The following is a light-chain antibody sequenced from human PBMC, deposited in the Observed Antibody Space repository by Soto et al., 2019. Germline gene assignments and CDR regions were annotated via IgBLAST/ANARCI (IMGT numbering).Light chain of an antibody. CDR2: KAS. J-gene: IGKJ1*01. Sequence: IQMTQSPSTLSASVGDRVTITCRASRSISVWLAWYQQKAGKAPNLLIYKASRLESGVPSRFSGSGSETEFTLTISGLQPGDSATYYCQQYNSYSPTFGQGTKVDIK. CDR1: RSISVW. CDR3: QQYNSYSPT. V-gene: IGKV1-5*03.